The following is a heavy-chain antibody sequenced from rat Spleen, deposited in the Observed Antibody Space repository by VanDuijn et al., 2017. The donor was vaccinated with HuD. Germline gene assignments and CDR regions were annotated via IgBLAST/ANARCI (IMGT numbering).Heavy chain of an antibody. CDR2: ISSGGGGT. Sequence: EVQLVESDGGLVQPGRSLKLSCAASGFTFSDYYMAWVRQAPTKGLEWVASISSGGGGTYYPDSVKGRFTISRDNAKNTVNLQMDSLRSEDTATYYCAVSGYGYWGQGVMVTVSS. J-gene: IGHJ2*01. CDR1: GFTFSDYY. D-gene: IGHD4-3*01. CDR3: AVSGYGY. V-gene: IGHV5-20*01.